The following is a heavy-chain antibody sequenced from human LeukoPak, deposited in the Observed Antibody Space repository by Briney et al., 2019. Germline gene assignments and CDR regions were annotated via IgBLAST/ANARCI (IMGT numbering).Heavy chain of an antibody. D-gene: IGHD2-2*02. CDR1: GFTFNNYG. J-gene: IGHJ6*02. Sequence: QSGRSLRLSCAASGFTFNNYGMHWVRQAPGKGLEWVAVITYDGSNKYYTDSVKGRFTISRDNSKNSLYLQMNSLRAEDTAVYYCGKEWGCSSTSCYSSYYYYSLDVWGQGTTVTVSS. CDR2: ITYDGSNK. V-gene: IGHV3-30*18. CDR3: GKEWGCSSTSCYSSYYYYSLDV.